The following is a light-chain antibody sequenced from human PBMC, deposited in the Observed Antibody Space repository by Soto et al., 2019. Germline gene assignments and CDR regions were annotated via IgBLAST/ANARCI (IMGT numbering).Light chain of an antibody. CDR3: MQTTQSIT. V-gene: IGKV2-24*01. Sequence: DIVLTQAPLSSPVTLGQPASISCRSSQSLVNSDGNTYLNWLQQRPGQPPRFLIYRISNRFSGVPDRFSGSGAEADCTLKISRVEAEDVGIYYCMQTTQSITFGGGTKVDIK. CDR1: QSLVNSDGNTY. J-gene: IGKJ4*01. CDR2: RIS.